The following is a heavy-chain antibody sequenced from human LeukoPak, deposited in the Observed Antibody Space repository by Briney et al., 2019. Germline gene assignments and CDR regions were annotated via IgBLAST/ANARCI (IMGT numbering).Heavy chain of an antibody. J-gene: IGHJ3*02. V-gene: IGHV4-59*01. D-gene: IGHD3-22*01. CDR1: GGSISSYY. CDR3: ARGGSGYYFSKDAFDI. CDR2: IYYSGST. Sequence: SETLSLTCTVSGGSISSYYWSWIRQPPGKGLEWIGYIYYSGSTNYNPSLKSRVTISVDTSKNQFSLKLSSVTAADTAVYYCARGGSGYYFSKDAFDIWGQGTMVTVSP.